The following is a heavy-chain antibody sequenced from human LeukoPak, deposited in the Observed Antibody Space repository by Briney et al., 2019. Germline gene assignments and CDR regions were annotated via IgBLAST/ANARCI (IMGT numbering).Heavy chain of an antibody. CDR1: GGTFSSYA. CDR3: AREPSTWIDPTIFGNYYYGMDV. CDR2: ISAYNGNT. V-gene: IGHV1-18*01. J-gene: IGHJ6*02. D-gene: IGHD3-3*01. Sequence: ASVKVSCKASGGTFSSYAISWVRQAPGQGLEWMGWISAYNGNTNYAQKLQGRVTMTTDTSTSTAYMELRSLRSDDTAVYYCAREPSTWIDPTIFGNYYYGMDVWGQGTTVTVSS.